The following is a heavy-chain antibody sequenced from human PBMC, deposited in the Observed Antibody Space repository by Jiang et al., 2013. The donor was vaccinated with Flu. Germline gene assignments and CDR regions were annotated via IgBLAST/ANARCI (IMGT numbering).Heavy chain of an antibody. Sequence: NPSLKSRVTISVDTSKNQFSLKLSSVTAADTAVYYCARDRGGTSGYSYGVDYWGQGTLVTVSS. D-gene: IGHD5-18*01. CDR3: ARDRGGTSGYSYGVDY. V-gene: IGHV4-59*01. J-gene: IGHJ4*02.